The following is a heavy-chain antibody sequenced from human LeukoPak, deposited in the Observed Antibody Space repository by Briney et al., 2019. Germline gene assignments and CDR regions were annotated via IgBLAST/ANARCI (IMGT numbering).Heavy chain of an antibody. Sequence: ASVKVSCKTSGYIFTSYGISWVRQAPGKGLEWMGWISVHNGYTRYAQKFKGRVTMTTDTSTSTAYMDLRSLRSDATAVDYCARDMRHYRNYDSSGYYYNFEYWGQGTLVSVSS. J-gene: IGHJ4*02. CDR1: GYIFTSYG. CDR3: ARDMRHYRNYDSSGYYYNFEY. V-gene: IGHV1-18*01. CDR2: ISVHNGYT. D-gene: IGHD3-22*01.